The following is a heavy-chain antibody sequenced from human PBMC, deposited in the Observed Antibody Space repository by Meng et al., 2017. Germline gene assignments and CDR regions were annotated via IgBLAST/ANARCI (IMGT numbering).Heavy chain of an antibody. Sequence: GESLKISCTASGFTFSDSHIHWVRQASGKGLKWIGHIRSKAGNYATEYAASVRGRFTISRDDSESTAYLQMNSLKTEDTAVYYCSRQTESTHDYWGQGTLVTVSS. J-gene: IGHJ4*02. CDR3: SRQTESTHDY. CDR2: IRSKAGNYAT. V-gene: IGHV3-73*01. CDR1: GFTFSDSH.